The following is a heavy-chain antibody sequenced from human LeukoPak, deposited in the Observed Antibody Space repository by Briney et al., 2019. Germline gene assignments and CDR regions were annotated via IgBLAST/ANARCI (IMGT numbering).Heavy chain of an antibody. CDR3: ARDFGNSYCSSTSCSDY. J-gene: IGHJ4*02. D-gene: IGHD2-2*01. Sequence: PGGSLRLSCAASGFTVSSNYMSWVRQAPGKGLEWVSVIYSGGSTYYADSVEGRFTISRDNSKNTLYLQMNSLRAEDTAVYYCARDFGNSYCSSTSCSDYWGQGTLVTVSS. CDR2: IYSGGST. V-gene: IGHV3-66*02. CDR1: GFTVSSNY.